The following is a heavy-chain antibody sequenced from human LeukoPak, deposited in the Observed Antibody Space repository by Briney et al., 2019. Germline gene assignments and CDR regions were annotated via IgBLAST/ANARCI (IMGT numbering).Heavy chain of an antibody. Sequence: ASVKVPCKASGYTFTSYGISWVRQAPGQGLEWMGWISAYNGNTNYAQKLQGRVTMTTDSSTSTAYMELRSLRSDDTAVYYCASFSSSWYKYAFDIWGQGTMVTVSS. V-gene: IGHV1-18*01. J-gene: IGHJ3*02. CDR2: ISAYNGNT. CDR1: GYTFTSYG. D-gene: IGHD6-13*01. CDR3: ASFSSSWYKYAFDI.